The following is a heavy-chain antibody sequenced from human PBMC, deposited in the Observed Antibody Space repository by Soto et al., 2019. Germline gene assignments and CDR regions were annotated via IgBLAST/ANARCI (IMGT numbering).Heavy chain of an antibody. Sequence: QVQLVQSGAEMRKPGSSLRVSCKASGGTFSDYAFSWVRQAPGQGLEWMGGIVPRFGSPNYAQKFGGRVTITADTYSSTVHMALSSLRFDDTAVYFCARDRIQLRLGKYSFNGMDVWGQGTTIIVSS. J-gene: IGHJ6*02. CDR3: ARDRIQLRLGKYSFNGMDV. D-gene: IGHD3-16*01. CDR2: IVPRFGSP. CDR1: GGTFSDYA. V-gene: IGHV1-69*06.